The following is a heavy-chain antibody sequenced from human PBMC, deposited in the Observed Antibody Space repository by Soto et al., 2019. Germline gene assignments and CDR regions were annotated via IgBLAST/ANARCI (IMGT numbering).Heavy chain of an antibody. D-gene: IGHD3-10*01. CDR3: ARHNYGSGSTYFDY. Sequence: SETLSLTCAVSGVSISSGGYYWSWIRQPPGKGLEWIGEINHSGSTNYNPSLKSRVTISVDTSKNQFSLKLSSVTAADTAVYYCARHNYGSGSTYFDYWGQGTLVTVSS. CDR1: GVSISSGGYY. J-gene: IGHJ4*02. CDR2: INHSGST. V-gene: IGHV4-34*01.